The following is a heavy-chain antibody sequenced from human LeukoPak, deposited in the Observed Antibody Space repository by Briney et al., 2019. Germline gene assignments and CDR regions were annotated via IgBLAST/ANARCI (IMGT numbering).Heavy chain of an antibody. CDR2: IYYSGST. D-gene: IGHD2-15*01. CDR1: GGSISSYY. V-gene: IGHV4-59*12. Sequence: SETLSPTCTVSGGSISSYYWSWIRQPPGKGLEWIGYIYYSGSTNYNPSLKSRVTISVDTSKNQFSLKLSSVTAADTAVYYCARQYCSGGSCYPPANWFDPWGQGTLVTVSS. CDR3: ARQYCSGGSCYPPANWFDP. J-gene: IGHJ5*02.